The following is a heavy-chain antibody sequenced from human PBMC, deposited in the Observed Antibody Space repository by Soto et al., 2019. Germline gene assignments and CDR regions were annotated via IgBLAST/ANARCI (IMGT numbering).Heavy chain of an antibody. CDR1: GYTFTGYY. Sequence: QVQLVQSGAEVKKPGASVKVSCKASGYTFTGYYMHWVRQAPGQGLEWMGWINPNSGGTNYAQKFQGWVTMTRDTSISTAYMELSGLRSDDTAVYYWGKVRGGGAVAPFHYYYYGMDVW. V-gene: IGHV1-2*04. J-gene: IGHJ6*01. CDR2: INPNSGGT. CDR3: GKVRGGGAVAPFHYYYYGMDV. D-gene: IGHD6-19*01.